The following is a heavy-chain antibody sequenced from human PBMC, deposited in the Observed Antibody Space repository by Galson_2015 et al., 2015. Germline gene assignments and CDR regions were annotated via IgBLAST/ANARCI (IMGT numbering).Heavy chain of an antibody. CDR3: ARDYSDSGPFPHY. Sequence: SVKVACKASGYTFTNYGLSWVRQAPGQGPEWMGWIITHNGYANYAQKFQGRVSMTTDTSTSTAYMELRSLTSDDTAVYYCARDYSDSGPFPHYWGQGTLVTVSS. CDR2: IITHNGYA. J-gene: IGHJ4*02. D-gene: IGHD3-22*01. CDR1: GYTFTNYG. V-gene: IGHV1-18*04.